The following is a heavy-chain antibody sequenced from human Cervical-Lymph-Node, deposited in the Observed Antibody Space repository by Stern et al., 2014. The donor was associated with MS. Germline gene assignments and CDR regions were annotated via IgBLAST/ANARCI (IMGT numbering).Heavy chain of an antibody. Sequence: EVQLVESGGGLVKPGGSLRLSCAASGFTLNSYSISWVRQAPGKGLEWVSYIGSSSSDIYYADSVKGRFTISRDNAKNSLYLQMNRLRAEDTAVYYCARGDFGMDVWGQGTPVSVSS. CDR2: IGSSSSDI. V-gene: IGHV3-21*01. CDR3: ARGDFGMDV. J-gene: IGHJ6*02. CDR1: GFTLNSYS.